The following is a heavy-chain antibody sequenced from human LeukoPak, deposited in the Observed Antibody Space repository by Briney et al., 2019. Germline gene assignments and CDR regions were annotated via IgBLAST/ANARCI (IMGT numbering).Heavy chain of an antibody. J-gene: IGHJ3*02. CDR2: IFYSGST. CDR3: ASYYDSSGSYSYAFDI. V-gene: IGHV4-39*07. D-gene: IGHD3-22*01. Sequence: SETLSLTCTVSSGSISTSNYYWGWVRQPPGKALEWIGNIFYSGSTYYSPSLKSRVTISLDTSRNQFSLKLNSVTAADTAVYYCASYYDSSGSYSYAFDIWGQGTMVTVSS. CDR1: SGSISTSNYY.